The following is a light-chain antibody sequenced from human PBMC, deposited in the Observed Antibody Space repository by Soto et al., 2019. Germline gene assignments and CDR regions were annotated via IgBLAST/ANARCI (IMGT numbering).Light chain of an antibody. CDR1: SSDVGGYSY. J-gene: IGLJ1*01. CDR3: CSYAGAFTYV. CDR2: DVS. V-gene: IGLV2-11*01. Sequence: QSALTQPRSVSGAPGHSVTISCTGTSSDVGGYSYVSWYQQHPGKAPKLMISDVSKRPSGVPDRFSGSKFGNTASLTISGLQAEAEADYYCCSYAGAFTYVFGSGTKLTVL.